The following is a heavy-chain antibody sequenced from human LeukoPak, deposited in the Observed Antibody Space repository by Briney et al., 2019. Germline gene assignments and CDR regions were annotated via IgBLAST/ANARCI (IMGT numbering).Heavy chain of an antibody. CDR2: IYTSGST. CDR3: ATRGYCSGGSCYSGYYYYMDV. V-gene: IGHV4-4*07. Sequence: SETLSLTCTVSSGSISSYYWSWIRQPAGKGLEWIGRIYTSGSTNYNPSLKSRVTMSVDTSKNQFSLKLSSVTAADTAVYYCATRGYCSGGSCYSGYYYYMDVWGKGTTVTVSS. D-gene: IGHD2-15*01. J-gene: IGHJ6*03. CDR1: SGSISSYY.